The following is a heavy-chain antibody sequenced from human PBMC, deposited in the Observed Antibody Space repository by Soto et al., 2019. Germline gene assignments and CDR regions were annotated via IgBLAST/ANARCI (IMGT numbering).Heavy chain of an antibody. CDR2: FCTSDNI. J-gene: IGHJ5*01. V-gene: IGHV4-4*07. Sequence: LSLTCTVSGASISSHCWNWIRQPAGKGLEWIGRFCTSDNINYNPSLKSRVTVSVDTSTNHFSLKVTSVTAADTAVYYCARGGCSGDYCFDCWGQGTQVTVSS. CDR1: GASISSHC. CDR3: ARGGCSGDYCFDC. D-gene: IGHD4-17*01.